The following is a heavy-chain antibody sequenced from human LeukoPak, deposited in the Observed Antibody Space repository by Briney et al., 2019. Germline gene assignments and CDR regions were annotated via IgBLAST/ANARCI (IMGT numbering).Heavy chain of an antibody. J-gene: IGHJ4*02. CDR3: ARARAYGDYSLDY. CDR2: INHSGST. Sequence: SETLSLTCAVYGGSFSGYYWSWIRQPPGKGLEWIGEINHSGSTNYNPSLKSRVTISVDTSKNQFSLKLSSVTAADTAVYYCARARAYGDYSLDYWGQGTLVTVSS. D-gene: IGHD4-17*01. CDR1: GGSFSGYY. V-gene: IGHV4-34*01.